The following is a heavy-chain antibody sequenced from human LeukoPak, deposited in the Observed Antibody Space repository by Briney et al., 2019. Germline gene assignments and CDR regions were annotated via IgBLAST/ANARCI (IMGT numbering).Heavy chain of an antibody. CDR3: ATWAYSSRSPFDY. Sequence: PGGSLRLSCAASGFTVSSNYMSWVRQAPGKGLEWVSVIYSGGSTYYADSVKGRFTISRDNSKNTLYLQMNSLRAEDTAVYYCATWAYSSRSPFDYWGQGTLVTVSS. J-gene: IGHJ4*02. V-gene: IGHV3-53*01. D-gene: IGHD6-13*01. CDR2: IYSGGST. CDR1: GFTVSSNY.